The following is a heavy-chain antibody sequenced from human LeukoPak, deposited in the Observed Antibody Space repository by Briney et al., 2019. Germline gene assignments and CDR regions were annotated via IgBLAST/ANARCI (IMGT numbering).Heavy chain of an antibody. CDR2: IRYDGSNK. CDR3: ARSFLIY. Sequence: PGGSLRLSCAASGFAFSSYGMHWVRQAPGKGLEWVAFIRYDGSNKYYADSVKGRFTISRDNAKNSLYLQMNSLRAEDTAVYYCARSFLIYWGQGTLVTVSS. V-gene: IGHV3-30*02. J-gene: IGHJ4*02. CDR1: GFAFSSYG.